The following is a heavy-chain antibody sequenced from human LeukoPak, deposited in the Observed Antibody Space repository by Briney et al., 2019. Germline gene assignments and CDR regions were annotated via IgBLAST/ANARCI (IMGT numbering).Heavy chain of an antibody. Sequence: GGSLRLSCVVSGFTVSSNFMSWVRQAPGKGPEWVSVIYTSGITYYADSVRGRFTISRDNSKNTLYLQMDSLTAEDTAVYYCAREDAGGTYSFDYWGQGTLVTVSS. V-gene: IGHV3-66*01. CDR2: IYTSGIT. D-gene: IGHD1-26*01. CDR1: GFTVSSNF. CDR3: AREDAGGTYSFDY. J-gene: IGHJ4*02.